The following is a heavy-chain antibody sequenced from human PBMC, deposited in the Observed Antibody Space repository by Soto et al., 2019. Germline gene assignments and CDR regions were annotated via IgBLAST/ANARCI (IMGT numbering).Heavy chain of an antibody. CDR2: INAGNGNT. CDR1: GYTFTSYA. Sequence: QVQLVQSGAEVKKPGASVKVSCKASGYTFTSYAMPWVRQATGQRLEWMGWINAGNGNTKYSLKLQGRVTITRDTSASTAYMELSSLRSEDTAVYYCARVRGAVAEIDYWGQGTLVTVSS. CDR3: ARVRGAVAEIDY. D-gene: IGHD6-19*01. V-gene: IGHV1-3*01. J-gene: IGHJ4*02.